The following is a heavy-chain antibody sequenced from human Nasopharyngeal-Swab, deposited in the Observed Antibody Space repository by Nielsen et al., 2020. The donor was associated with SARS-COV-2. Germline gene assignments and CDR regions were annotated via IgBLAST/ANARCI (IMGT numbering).Heavy chain of an antibody. Sequence: SVKVSCKASGGTFSSYAISWVRQAPGQGLEWMGGIIPIFGTANYAQKFQGRVTITADESTSTAYMELSSLRSEDTAVYYCASRGEYSSSSKEDYYYYHMDVWGKGTTVTVSS. V-gene: IGHV1-69*13. D-gene: IGHD6-6*01. CDR3: ASRGEYSSSSKEDYYYYHMDV. CDR2: IIPIFGTA. J-gene: IGHJ6*03. CDR1: GGTFSSYA.